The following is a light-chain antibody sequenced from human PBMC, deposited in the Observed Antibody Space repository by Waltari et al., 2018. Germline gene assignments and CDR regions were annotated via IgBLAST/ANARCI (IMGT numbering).Light chain of an antibody. Sequence: VMLTQSPLPLHVTVGQPASISCRSSQSLIYSDGNTFLNWFHQRPGQSPRRLIYKVSNRDYGVPDRFSGSGSGTDFTLKISRVEAEDVGIYYCMQGTQWPPSLTFGGGTKVEIK. CDR3: MQGTQWPPSLT. CDR1: QSLIYSDGNTF. J-gene: IGKJ4*01. CDR2: KVS. V-gene: IGKV2-30*01.